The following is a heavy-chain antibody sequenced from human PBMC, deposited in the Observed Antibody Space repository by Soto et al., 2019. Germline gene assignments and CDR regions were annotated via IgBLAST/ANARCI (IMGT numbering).Heavy chain of an antibody. CDR2: ISYDGSDK. V-gene: IGHV3-30-3*01. CDR3: ARGGGFCGADCYKGGIDY. CDR1: GFTFSPYT. D-gene: IGHD2-21*02. Sequence: GGSLRLSCAASGFTFSPYTMHGVRQTPGKGLEWVAVISYDGSDKYYAGSVRGRFTISRDNSKNTLFLQMNSLRAEDTALYYCARGGGFCGADCYKGGIDYWGQGALVTVSS. J-gene: IGHJ4*02.